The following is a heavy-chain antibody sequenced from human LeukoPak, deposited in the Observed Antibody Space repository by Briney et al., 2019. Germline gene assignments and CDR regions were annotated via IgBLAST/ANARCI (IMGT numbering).Heavy chain of an antibody. CDR2: IIPILGIV. J-gene: IGHJ4*02. CDR3: ARVASGGYAPTYIDY. V-gene: IGHV1-69*04. D-gene: IGHD5-12*01. Sequence: GASVKVSCKASGGTFSSYAISWVRQAPGQGLEWMGRIIPILGIVNYAQKFQGRVTITADKSTSTAYMELSSLRSEDTAVYYCARVASGGYAPTYIDYWGQGTLVTVSS. CDR1: GGTFSSYA.